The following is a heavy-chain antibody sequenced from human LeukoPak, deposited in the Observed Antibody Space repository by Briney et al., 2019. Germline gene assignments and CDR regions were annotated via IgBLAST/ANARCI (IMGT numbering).Heavy chain of an antibody. Sequence: PSETLSLTCTVSGGSISSGSYYWSWIRQPAGKGLEWIGRIYTSGSTNYNPSLKSRVTISVDTSKNQFSLKLSSVTAADTAVYYCARKGLFLDPWGQGTLVTVSS. CDR1: GGSISSGSYY. CDR2: IYTSGST. V-gene: IGHV4-61*02. CDR3: ARKGLFLDP. J-gene: IGHJ5*02. D-gene: IGHD2-21*01.